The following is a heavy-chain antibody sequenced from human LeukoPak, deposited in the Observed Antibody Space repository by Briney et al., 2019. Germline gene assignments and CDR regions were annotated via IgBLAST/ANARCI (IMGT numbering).Heavy chain of an antibody. V-gene: IGHV1-8*01. Sequence: GASVKVSCKASGYTFTSYDINWVRQATGQGLEWMGWMNPNSGNTGYAQKFQGRVTMTRNTSISTAYMELSSLRSEDTAVYYCARGRIGIVVVVAATWSHWFDPWGQGTLVTVSS. CDR1: GYTFTSYD. J-gene: IGHJ5*02. D-gene: IGHD2-15*01. CDR2: MNPNSGNT. CDR3: ARGRIGIVVVVAATWSHWFDP.